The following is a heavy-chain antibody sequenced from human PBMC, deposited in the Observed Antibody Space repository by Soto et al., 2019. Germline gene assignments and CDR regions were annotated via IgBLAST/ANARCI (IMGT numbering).Heavy chain of an antibody. CDR2: ISSSSSTI. CDR3: ASLLKFLKSPSVSPGERFDH. D-gene: IGHD2-2*01. J-gene: IGHJ2*01. Sequence: EVQLVESGGGLVQPGGSLRLSCAASGFTFSDYALNWVRQAPGEGLEWISYISSSSSTIYFADSLKGRFTISRDNAKNSLYLQMKRGRREDRVLYYWASLLKFLKSPSVSPGERFDHGGR. V-gene: IGHV3-48*01. CDR1: GFTFSDYA.